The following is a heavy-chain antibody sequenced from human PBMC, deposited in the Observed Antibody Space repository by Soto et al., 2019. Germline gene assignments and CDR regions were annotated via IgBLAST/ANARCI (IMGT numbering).Heavy chain of an antibody. CDR2: ISWNSNII. CDR3: AKGGPDGFCSGGRCYFDY. J-gene: IGHJ4*02. D-gene: IGHD2-15*01. CDR1: GFTFDDYA. V-gene: IGHV3-9*01. Sequence: ESGGGLVQPGRSLRLSCAASGFTFDDYAMHSVRRVPGKCLEWVSRISWNSNIIGYADSVKGRFTISRDNAKNSLYLQMNSLRPEDSALYYCAKGGPDGFCSGGRCYFDYWGQGTLVTVSS.